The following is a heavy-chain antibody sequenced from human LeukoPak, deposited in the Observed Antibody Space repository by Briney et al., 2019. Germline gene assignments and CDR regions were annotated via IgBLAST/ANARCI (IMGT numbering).Heavy chain of an antibody. D-gene: IGHD6-13*01. CDR3: ARSPSSSWSSFDY. J-gene: IGHJ4*02. Sequence: PSETLSLTCTVSGGSISSYYWSWIRQPPGKGLEWIGYIYYSGSTNYNPSLKSRVTISVETSKNQFSLNLSSVTAADTAVYYCARSPSSSWSSFDYWGQGTLVTVSS. V-gene: IGHV4-59*08. CDR1: GGSISSYY. CDR2: IYYSGST.